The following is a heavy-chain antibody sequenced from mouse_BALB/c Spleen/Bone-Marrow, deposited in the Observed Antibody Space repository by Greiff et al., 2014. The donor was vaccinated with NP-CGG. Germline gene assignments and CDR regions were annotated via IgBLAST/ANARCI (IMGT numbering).Heavy chain of an antibody. CDR1: GYSFTGYF. J-gene: IGHJ2*01. V-gene: IGHV1-20*02. Sequence: EVNLVESGPELVKPGASVKISCKASGYSFTGYFMNWVMQSHGKSLEWIGRINPYNGDTFYNQKFKGKATLTVDKSSSTAHMELRSLASEDSAVYYCARFGYYGSSYFDYWGQGTTLTVSS. D-gene: IGHD1-1*01. CDR2: INPYNGDT. CDR3: ARFGYYGSSYFDY.